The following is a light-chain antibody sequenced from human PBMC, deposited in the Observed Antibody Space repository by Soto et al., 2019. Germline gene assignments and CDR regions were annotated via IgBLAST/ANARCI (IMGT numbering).Light chain of an antibody. Sequence: EIVLTQSPGTLSLSPGERATLSCRASQSVSSSYLAWYQQKPGQAPRLLIYGVSSRATGIPDRFSGSGSATAFTFTISRLEPDDFAVYCCQQYGTSPGTFGQGTKVELK. CDR2: GVS. CDR3: QQYGTSPGT. V-gene: IGKV3-20*01. J-gene: IGKJ1*01. CDR1: QSVSSSY.